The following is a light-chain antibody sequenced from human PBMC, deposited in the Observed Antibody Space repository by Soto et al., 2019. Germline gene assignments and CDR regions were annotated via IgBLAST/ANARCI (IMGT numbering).Light chain of an antibody. V-gene: IGKV3-20*01. Sequence: EIDLTHSPATLSLSRVERAALSCRASQSISNNYLAWYQQKAREPPSLINSAATIRGTGISNRFSSRWSRDDITIIISILETEDFAVYYCQQYGSSGTFGQGTKVDIK. CDR3: QQYGSSGT. J-gene: IGKJ1*01. CDR2: AAT. CDR1: QSISNNY.